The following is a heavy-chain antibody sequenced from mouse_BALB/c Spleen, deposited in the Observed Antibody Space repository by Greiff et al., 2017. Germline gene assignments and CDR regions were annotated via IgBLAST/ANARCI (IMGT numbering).Heavy chain of an antibody. V-gene: IGHV1-69*02. D-gene: IGHD5-1*01. CDR3: TRYLRGFDV. CDR1: GYTFTSYW. Sequence: QVQLQQPGAELVRPGASVKLSCKASGYTFTSYWINWVKQRPGQGLEWIGNIYPSDSYTNYNQKFKDKATLTVDKSSSTAYMQLSSPTSEDSAVYYCTRYLRGFDVWGAGTTVTVSS. J-gene: IGHJ1*01. CDR2: IYPSDSYT.